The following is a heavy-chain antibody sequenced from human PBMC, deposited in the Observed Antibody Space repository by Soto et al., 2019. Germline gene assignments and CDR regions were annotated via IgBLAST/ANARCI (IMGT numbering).Heavy chain of an antibody. Sequence: SETLSLTCTVSGGSISSYYWSWTRQPPGKGLEWIGYIYYSGSTNYNPSLKSRVTISVDTSKNQFSLKLSSVTAADTAVYYCAREVSHYYFCFGYYACHCDHLSFCAKRTSVPVS. D-gene: IGHD3-3*01. CDR1: GGSISSYY. CDR2: IYYSGST. CDR3: AREVSHYYFCFGYYACHCDHLSF. J-gene: IGHJ6*03. V-gene: IGHV4-59*01.